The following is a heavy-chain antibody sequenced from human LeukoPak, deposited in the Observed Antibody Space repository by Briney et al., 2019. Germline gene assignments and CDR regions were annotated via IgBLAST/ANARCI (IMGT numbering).Heavy chain of an antibody. J-gene: IGHJ5*02. CDR2: IHHSGIP. CDR1: GDPITTYH. V-gene: IGHV4-59*01. D-gene: IGHD3-22*01. CDR3: ARKFDYFDRSGYDYGDWFDP. Sequence: SETLSLTCTVSGDPITTYHWSWIRQPPGKGLEYIGHIHHSGIPISNPSLESRVSIPVDTSKKQFSLKVSSVTAADKAVYYCARKFDYFDRSGYDYGDWFDPWGQGTLVTVSS.